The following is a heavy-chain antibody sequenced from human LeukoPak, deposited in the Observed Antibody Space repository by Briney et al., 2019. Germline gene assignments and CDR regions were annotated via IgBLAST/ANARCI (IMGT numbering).Heavy chain of an antibody. V-gene: IGHV3-33*01. J-gene: IGHJ4*02. CDR3: ARDREYYFDY. CDR2: IRYDGSKK. Sequence: GRSLRLSCAASGFTFNNFGMHWVRQAPGKGLEWVALIRYDGSKKDYADSVKGRFTVSRDNSKNTLYLQMNSLRAEDTAVYYCARDREYYFDYWGQGTLVTVSS. CDR1: GFTFNNFG.